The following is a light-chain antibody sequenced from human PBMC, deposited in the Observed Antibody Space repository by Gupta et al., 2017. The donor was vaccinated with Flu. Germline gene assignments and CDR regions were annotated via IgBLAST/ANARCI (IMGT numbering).Light chain of an antibody. J-gene: IGKJ4*01. V-gene: IGKV3-20*01. CDR2: GAS. Sequence: EIVLPQSPGTLSLSPGERATLSCRASQVFGSSDLAWYQQKPGQAPRLLIYGASDRATGISDRFSGSGSGTDFTLTISRLEPEDAAIYYCQRYGSSSGTFGGGTKVEIK. CDR3: QRYGSSSGT. CDR1: QVFGSSD.